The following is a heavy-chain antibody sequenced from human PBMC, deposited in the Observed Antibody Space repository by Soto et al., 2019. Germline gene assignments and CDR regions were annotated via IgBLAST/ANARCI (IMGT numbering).Heavy chain of an antibody. CDR1: GFTFSSYA. Sequence: GGSLRLSCAASGFTFSSYALSWVRQAPGKGLEWVSAISGSGGSTYYADSVKGRFSISRDNSKNTLYLQMNSLRAEDTAVYYCAKGGAGPQYYYYYGMDVWGQGTTVTVSS. V-gene: IGHV3-23*01. CDR2: ISGSGGST. D-gene: IGHD5-12*01. J-gene: IGHJ6*02. CDR3: AKGGAGPQYYYYYGMDV.